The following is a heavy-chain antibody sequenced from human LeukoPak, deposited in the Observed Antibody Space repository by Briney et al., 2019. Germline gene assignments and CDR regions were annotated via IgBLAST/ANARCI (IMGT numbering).Heavy chain of an antibody. CDR1: GFRFSGYW. CDR2: ISSSSSYI. J-gene: IGHJ4*02. D-gene: IGHD6-19*01. CDR3: ARDRDSSGPFDY. Sequence: GGSLRLSCAASGFRFSGYWMHWVRQVPGKGLEWVSSISSSSSYIYYADSVKGRFTISRDNAKNSLYLQMNSLRAEDTAVYYCARDRDSSGPFDYWGQGTLVTVSS. V-gene: IGHV3-21*01.